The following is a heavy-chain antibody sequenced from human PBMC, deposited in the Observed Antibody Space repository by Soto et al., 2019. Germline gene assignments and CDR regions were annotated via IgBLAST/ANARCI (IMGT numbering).Heavy chain of an antibody. CDR3: STLRSYAASFHI. D-gene: IGHD1-26*01. Sequence: LTCTVSGGSISSSYWSWIRQPPGKGLEWIGYIHYTGSPNYNPSLKSRVTISVDTSKNQFSLRLTSVTAADTAVYYCSTLRSYAASFHIWGQGTLVTVSS. CDR2: IHYTGSP. V-gene: IGHV4-59*01. J-gene: IGHJ3*02. CDR1: GGSISSSY.